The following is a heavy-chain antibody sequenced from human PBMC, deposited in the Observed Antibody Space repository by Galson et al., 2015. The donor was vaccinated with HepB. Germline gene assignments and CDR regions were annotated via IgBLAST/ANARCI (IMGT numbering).Heavy chain of an antibody. Sequence: SLRLSCAASGFIFADYAVSWFRQAPGSGLEWVAFIRSKTNGGTAEYAASVNDRFTISRDDSRNSAYLHMNSLNTEDTAVYYCARRNAPPRPGISRYFDYWGQGAQVTVSS. V-gene: IGHV3-49*03. D-gene: IGHD6-6*01. J-gene: IGHJ4*02. CDR2: IRSKTNGGTA. CDR3: ARRNAPPRPGISRYFDY. CDR1: GFIFADYA.